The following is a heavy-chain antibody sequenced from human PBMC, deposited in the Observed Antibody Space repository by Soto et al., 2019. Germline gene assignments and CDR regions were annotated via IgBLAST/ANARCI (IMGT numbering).Heavy chain of an antibody. V-gene: IGHV4-59*01. CDR2: IYYSGSN. J-gene: IGHJ4*02. CDR1: GGSISSYY. Sequence: SETLSLTCTVSGGSISSYYWSWIRQPPGKGLEWIGYIYYSGSNNYNPSLKSRVTISVDTSKNQFSLKLSSVTAADTAVYYWAMTTGSGWSDLFFDYWGQGTLVTVSS. D-gene: IGHD6-19*01. CDR3: AMTTGSGWSDLFFDY.